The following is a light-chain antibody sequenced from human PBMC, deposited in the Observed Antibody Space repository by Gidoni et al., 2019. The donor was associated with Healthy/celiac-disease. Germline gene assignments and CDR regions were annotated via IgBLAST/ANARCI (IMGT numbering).Light chain of an antibody. J-gene: IGKJ4*01. CDR2: DAS. CDR3: QQYNNWPLT. Sequence: EIVMTQSPATLSVSPGERATLSCRASQRVSSNLAWYQQKPGQAPRRLIYDASTRATGIPARFSGSGSGAEFTLTISSLQSEDFAVYYCQQYNNWPLTFGGGTKVEIK. CDR1: QRVSSN. V-gene: IGKV3-15*01.